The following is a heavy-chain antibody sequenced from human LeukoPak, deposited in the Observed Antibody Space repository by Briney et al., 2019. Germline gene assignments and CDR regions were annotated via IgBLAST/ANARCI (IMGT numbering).Heavy chain of an antibody. CDR3: ARALPVYSGSYTPLGFDY. CDR1: GYTFTGYY. D-gene: IGHD1-26*01. Sequence: ASVKVSCKASGYTFTGYYMHWVRQAPGRGLEWMGWINPNSGGTNYAQKFQGRVTMTRDTSISTAYMELSRLRSDDTAVYYCARALPVYSGSYTPLGFDYWGQGTLVTVSS. CDR2: INPNSGGT. V-gene: IGHV1-2*02. J-gene: IGHJ4*02.